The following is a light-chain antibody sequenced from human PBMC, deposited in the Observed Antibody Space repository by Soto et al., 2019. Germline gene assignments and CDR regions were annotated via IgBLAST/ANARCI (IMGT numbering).Light chain of an antibody. CDR3: QQYYSFPPT. CDR1: QSVSSN. Sequence: EIVMTQSPATLSVSPGERATLSCRASQSVSSNLAWYQQKPGQAPRLLIYGASRRAIGIPDRFSGSGSGTDFTLTISCLQSEDFATYYCQQYYSFPPTFGQGTKVDIK. CDR2: GAS. J-gene: IGKJ1*01. V-gene: IGKV3D-15*01.